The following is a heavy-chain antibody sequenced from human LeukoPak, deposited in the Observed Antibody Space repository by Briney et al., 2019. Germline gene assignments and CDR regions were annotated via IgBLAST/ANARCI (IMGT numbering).Heavy chain of an antibody. V-gene: IGHV1-46*01. D-gene: IGHD6-13*01. CDR3: ARAMGPIAAAGRNAFDI. CDR1: GYTFTSYY. CDR2: INPSGGST. Sequence: ASGKVSCTASGYTFTSYYMHWVRQAPGQGLEWMGIINPSGGSTSYAQKFQGRVTMTRDTSTSTVYMELSSLRSEDTAVYYCARAMGPIAAAGRNAFDIWGQGTMVTVSS. J-gene: IGHJ3*02.